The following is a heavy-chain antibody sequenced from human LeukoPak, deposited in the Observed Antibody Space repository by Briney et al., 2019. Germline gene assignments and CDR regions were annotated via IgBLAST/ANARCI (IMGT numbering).Heavy chain of an antibody. CDR2: IYYSGTT. CDR3: ARDSDFSHSSGYYYFDY. V-gene: IGHV4-59*01. CDR1: GGSISSYY. D-gene: IGHD3-22*01. Sequence: SETLSLTCTVSGGSISSYYWNWIRQPPGKGLEWIGYIYYSGTTNYNPSLKSRVTISVDTSKNQFSLKLSSVTAADTAVYYCARDSDFSHSSGYYYFDYWGQGTLVTVSS. J-gene: IGHJ4*02.